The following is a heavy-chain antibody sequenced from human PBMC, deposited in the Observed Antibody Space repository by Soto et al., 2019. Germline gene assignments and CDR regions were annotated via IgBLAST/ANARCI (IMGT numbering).Heavy chain of an antibody. CDR1: GGSISSYY. CDR3: ARHPPGYCSGGSWYSPYYFDY. CDR2: IYYSGST. V-gene: IGHV4-59*08. Sequence: PSETLSLTCTVSGGSISSYYWSWIRQPPGKGLEWFGYIYYSGSTNYNPSLKSRVTISVDTSKNQFSLKLSSVTAADTAVYYCARHPPGYCSGGSWYSPYYFDYWGQGTLVTVSS. J-gene: IGHJ4*02. D-gene: IGHD2-15*01.